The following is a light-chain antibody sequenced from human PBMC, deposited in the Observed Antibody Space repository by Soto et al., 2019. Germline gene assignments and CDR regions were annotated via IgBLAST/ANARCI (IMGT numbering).Light chain of an antibody. Sequence: EIVLTQSPGTLSLSPGERATLTCRASQSVSSSYLAWYQQKPGQAPRLLMYDASSRATGIPDRFSGSGSGTDFTITISRLEPEDFAVYYCRQFGTSFPYTFGQGTKLDIK. CDR3: RQFGTSFPYT. V-gene: IGKV3-20*01. CDR2: DAS. J-gene: IGKJ2*01. CDR1: QSVSSSY.